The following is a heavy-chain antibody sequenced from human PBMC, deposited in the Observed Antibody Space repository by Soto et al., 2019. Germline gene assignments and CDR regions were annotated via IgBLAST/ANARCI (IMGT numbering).Heavy chain of an antibody. CDR1: GFTLVNYG. Sequence: GGSLRLSCAASGFTLVNYGMNWVRQAPGKGLEWVSGISGGGGSTYYADSVKGRFTISRDPSKNTIFLEMNSLRAEDTAVYYCAKGFIVVVTVIRPDDAFDAWGQGTLVTVSS. CDR3: AKGFIVVVTVIRPDDAFDA. J-gene: IGHJ5*01. D-gene: IGHD2-21*02. CDR2: ISGGGGST. V-gene: IGHV3-23*01.